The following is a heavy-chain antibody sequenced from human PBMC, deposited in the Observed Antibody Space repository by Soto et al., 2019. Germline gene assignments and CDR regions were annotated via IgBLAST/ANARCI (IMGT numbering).Heavy chain of an antibody. Sequence: GGPLRLSCAASGFTFSNYGMHWVRQAPGKGLEWVAVIWYDGTNKYYADSVKGRFTISRDDSKNTLYLQMNSLRAEDTAVYYCARDHSGYYFDYWGQGALVTVSS. V-gene: IGHV3-33*01. J-gene: IGHJ4*02. CDR1: GFTFSNYG. D-gene: IGHD5-12*01. CDR3: ARDHSGYYFDY. CDR2: IWYDGTNK.